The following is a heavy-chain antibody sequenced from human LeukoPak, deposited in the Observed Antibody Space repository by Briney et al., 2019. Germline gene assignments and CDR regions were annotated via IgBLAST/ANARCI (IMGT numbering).Heavy chain of an antibody. CDR1: GGSINSGGNY. CDR2: IYHSGST. J-gene: IGHJ2*01. CDR3: ASQRTYGDYGHWYFDL. D-gene: IGHD4-17*01. V-gene: IGHV4-30-2*01. Sequence: PSQTLSLTCTVSGGSINSGGNYWSWILQPPGKGLEWIGYIYHSGSTYYNPSLKSRVTISVDRSKNQFSLQLDSVTAADTAVYYCASQRTYGDYGHWYFDLWGRGTLVTVSS.